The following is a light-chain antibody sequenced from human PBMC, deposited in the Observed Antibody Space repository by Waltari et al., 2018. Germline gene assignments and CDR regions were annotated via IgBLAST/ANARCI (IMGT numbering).Light chain of an antibody. Sequence: IQMTQSPSSLSASVGDRVTVTCQASQDISTYLYWYQQTPGKAPKLLVYEASSLEPGVPSRFSASGSGTDFTLTINGLQTADFATYYCQQYDNPPYTFGQGTRLEIK. CDR1: QDISTY. V-gene: IGKV1-33*01. J-gene: IGKJ2*01. CDR3: QQYDNPPYT. CDR2: EAS.